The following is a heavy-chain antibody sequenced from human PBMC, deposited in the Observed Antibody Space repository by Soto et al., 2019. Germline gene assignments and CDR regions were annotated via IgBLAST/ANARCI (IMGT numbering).Heavy chain of an antibody. CDR2: IYHSGST. D-gene: IGHD2-8*01. CDR1: GGSISSSNW. V-gene: IGHV4-4*02. J-gene: IGHJ5*02. CDR3: ARVYCTNGVCSLFDP. Sequence: ASETLSLTCAVSGGSISSSNWWSWVRQPPGKGLEWIGEIYHSGSTNYNPSLKSRVTISVDKSKNQFSLKLSSVTAADTAVYYCARVYCTNGVCSLFDPWGQGTLVTVSS.